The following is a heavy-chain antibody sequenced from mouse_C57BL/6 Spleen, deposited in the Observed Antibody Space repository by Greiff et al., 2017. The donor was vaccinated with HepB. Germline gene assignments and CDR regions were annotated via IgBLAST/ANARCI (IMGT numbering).Heavy chain of an antibody. CDR1: GFSLTSYG. D-gene: IGHD1-1*01. Sequence: VQVVESGPGLVQPSQSLSITCTVSGFSLTSYGVHWVRQSPGKGLEWLGVIWSGGSTDYNAAFISRLSISKDNSKSQVFFKMNSLQADDTAIYYCARNRGYYYGSSYNYAMDYWGQGTSVTVSS. CDR3: ARNRGYYYGSSYNYAMDY. V-gene: IGHV2-2*01. CDR2: IWSGGST. J-gene: IGHJ4*01.